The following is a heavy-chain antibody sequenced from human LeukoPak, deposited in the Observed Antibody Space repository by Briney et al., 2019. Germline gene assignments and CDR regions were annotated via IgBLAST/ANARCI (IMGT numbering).Heavy chain of an antibody. D-gene: IGHD3/OR15-3a*01. J-gene: IGHJ5*02. Sequence: SQTLSLTCTVSGGSISSGDYYWSWIRQPPGKGLEWIGYIYYSGSTGYAGSVKGRFTMSRDNTKNSLYLQMNSLTPDDTALYYCVRGNFGPAQWFDPWGQGTLVTVSS. CDR3: VRGNFGPAQWFDP. CDR1: GGSISSGDYY. CDR2: IYYSGST. V-gene: IGHV4-30-4*08.